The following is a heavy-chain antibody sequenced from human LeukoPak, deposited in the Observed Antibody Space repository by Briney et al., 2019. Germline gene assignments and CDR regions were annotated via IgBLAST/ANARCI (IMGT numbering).Heavy chain of an antibody. V-gene: IGHV4-34*01. CDR2: VYHSGST. Sequence: SETLFLTCAVYGGSFSGYYWNWIRQPPGKGLEWIGEVYHSGSTNYNPSLKSRVTISVDTSKNQFSLKLSSVTAADTAVYYCARATYCSGGNCYKLRYFDLWGRGTLVTVSS. CDR3: ARATYCSGGNCYKLRYFDL. D-gene: IGHD2-15*01. CDR1: GGSFSGYY. J-gene: IGHJ2*01.